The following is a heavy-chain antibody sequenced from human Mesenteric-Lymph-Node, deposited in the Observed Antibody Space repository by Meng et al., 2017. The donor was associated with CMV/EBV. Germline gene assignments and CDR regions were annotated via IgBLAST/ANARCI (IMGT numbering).Heavy chain of an antibody. CDR1: GFTFSSYW. Sequence: GGSLRLSCAASGFTFSSYWMSWVRQAPGKGLEWVANIKQDGSEKYYVDSVKGRFTISRDNAKNSLYLQMNSLRAEDTAVYYCARAPPLLRYAFDIWGQGTMVTVSS. CDR2: IKQDGSEK. V-gene: IGHV3-7*01. J-gene: IGHJ3*02. CDR3: ARAPPLLRYAFDI. D-gene: IGHD2-15*01.